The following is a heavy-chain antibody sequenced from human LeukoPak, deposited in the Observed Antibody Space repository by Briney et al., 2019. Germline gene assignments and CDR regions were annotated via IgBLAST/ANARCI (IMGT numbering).Heavy chain of an antibody. CDR2: IYYSGST. Sequence: PSETLSLACTVSGGSISSSSYYWGWIRRPPGKGLEWIGSIYYSGSTYYNWSLKSRVTISVDTSKNQFSLKLSSVTAADTAVYYCARRGTAMVLAYFYFDYWGQGTLVTVSS. J-gene: IGHJ4*02. V-gene: IGHV4-39*01. CDR1: GGSISSSSYY. CDR3: ARRGTAMVLAYFYFDY. D-gene: IGHD5-18*01.